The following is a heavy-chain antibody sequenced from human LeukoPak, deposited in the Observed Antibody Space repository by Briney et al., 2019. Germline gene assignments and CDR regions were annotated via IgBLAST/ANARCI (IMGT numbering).Heavy chain of an antibody. CDR2: ISYDGSNK. CDR3: AREDTAMVIIPYYFDY. V-gene: IGHV3-30-3*01. J-gene: IGHJ4*02. D-gene: IGHD5-18*01. CDR1: GFTFSSYA. Sequence: PGGSLRLSCAASGFTFSSYAMHWVRQAPGKGLEWVAVISYDGSNKYYADSVKGRFTISRDNSKNTLYLQMNSLRAEDTAVYYCAREDTAMVIIPYYFDYWGQGTLVTVSS.